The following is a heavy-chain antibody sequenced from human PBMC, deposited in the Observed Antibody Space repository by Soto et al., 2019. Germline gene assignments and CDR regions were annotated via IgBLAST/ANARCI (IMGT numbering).Heavy chain of an antibody. V-gene: IGHV4-59*01. D-gene: IGHD3-22*01. CDR1: GDSISRYY. CDR3: ARASYYYNSTGYYYSGFGN. Sequence: SETLSLTCTVSGDSISRYYWIWSRQPPGKGLEWIGYIYYSGTTNYNPSLKSRVTISVDTSQSQFSLTLTAVTAADTAVYFCARASYYYNSTGYYYSGFGNWGQGTQVTVSA. J-gene: IGHJ4*02. CDR2: IYYSGTT.